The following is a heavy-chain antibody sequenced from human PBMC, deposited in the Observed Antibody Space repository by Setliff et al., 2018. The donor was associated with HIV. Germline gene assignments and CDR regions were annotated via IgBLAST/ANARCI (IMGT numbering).Heavy chain of an antibody. J-gene: IGHJ6*03. CDR2: VEPQHGET. CDR1: GYTFTDYY. CDR3: ARGTTATDYYYYMDV. D-gene: IGHD4-17*01. Sequence: ASVKVSCKASGYTFTDYYMHWVQQAPGKGLEWMGRVEPQHGETIFAGKFQGRVTITADTSTDTAYTELSSLRSEDTAVYFCARGTTATDYYYYMDVWGKGTSVTVSS. V-gene: IGHV1-69-2*01.